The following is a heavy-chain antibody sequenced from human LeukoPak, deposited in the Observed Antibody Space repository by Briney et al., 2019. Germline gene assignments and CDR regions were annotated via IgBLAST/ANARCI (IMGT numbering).Heavy chain of an antibody. V-gene: IGHV3-21*01. CDR2: ISSSSNYR. J-gene: IGHJ4*02. D-gene: IGHD2-2*02. CDR3: ARTSVAAAISPYYFDY. CDR1: GFTLISYS. Sequence: PGGSLRLSCAASGFTLISYSMNWVRQAPGKGLEWVSFISSSSNYRYYADSVKGRFTISRDNAKNSLYLQMASLRAEDTAVYYCARTSVAAAISPYYFDYWGQGTLVTVSS.